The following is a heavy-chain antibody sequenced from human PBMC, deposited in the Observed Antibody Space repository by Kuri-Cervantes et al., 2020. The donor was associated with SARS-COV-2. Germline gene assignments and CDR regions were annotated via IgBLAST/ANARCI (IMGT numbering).Heavy chain of an antibody. D-gene: IGHD1-7*01. CDR2: ITPLFGAT. CDR1: GGSFNNYG. V-gene: IGHV1-69*06. CDR3: ARSTGTKPGLGYFDS. Sequence: SVKVSCKGSGGSFNNYGINFVRQVPGQGLEWVGGITPLFGATDNAQKFKGRVTFTADKSANTAYMELGSLKSDDMAVYYCARSTGTKPGLGYFDSWGQGTLVTVSS. J-gene: IGHJ4*02.